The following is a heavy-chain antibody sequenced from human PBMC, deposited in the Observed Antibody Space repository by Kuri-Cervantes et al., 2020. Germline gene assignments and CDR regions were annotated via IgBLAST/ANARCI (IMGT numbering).Heavy chain of an antibody. D-gene: IGHD6-13*01. J-gene: IGHJ4*02. V-gene: IGHV4-61*01. Sequence: SETLSLTCTVSGGSVSSGSYYWSWIRQPPGKGLEWIGYIYYSGSTNYNPSLKSRVTISADTSKNQFSLKVNSVTAADTAVYYCATLSAAAAAYWGQGILVTVSS. CDR3: ATLSAAAAAY. CDR1: GGSVSSGSYY. CDR2: IYYSGST.